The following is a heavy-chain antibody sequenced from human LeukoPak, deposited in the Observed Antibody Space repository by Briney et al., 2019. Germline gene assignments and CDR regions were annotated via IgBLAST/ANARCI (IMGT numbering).Heavy chain of an antibody. V-gene: IGHV3-30*02. CDR3: AKSGSDYGDYGRFDY. CDR2: IRYDGSNK. Sequence: GGSLRLSCAASGFTFSRYAMSWVRQAPGKGLEWVAFIRYDGSNKNYADSVKGRFTISRDNSKNTLYLKMNSLRAEDTAVYYCAKSGSDYGDYGRFDYWGQGTLVTVSS. CDR1: GFTFSRYA. J-gene: IGHJ4*02. D-gene: IGHD4-17*01.